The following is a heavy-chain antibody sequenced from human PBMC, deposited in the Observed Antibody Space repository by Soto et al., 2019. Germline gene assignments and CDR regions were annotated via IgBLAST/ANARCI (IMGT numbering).Heavy chain of an antibody. V-gene: IGHV4-30-4*01. CDR2: IYSRGST. J-gene: IGHJ4*02. CDR3: AREGNYDSKSYPFDY. Sequence: QVQLQESGPGLVKPSQTLSLICTVSGGSISSGDYYWSWIRQPPGKGLEWIGYIYSRGSTYYNPSLKSRVTISIDTSKNHFSLNLSYVTAADPAVYYCAREGNYDSKSYPFDYWGQGTLVTVSS. D-gene: IGHD3-22*01. CDR1: GGSISSGDYY.